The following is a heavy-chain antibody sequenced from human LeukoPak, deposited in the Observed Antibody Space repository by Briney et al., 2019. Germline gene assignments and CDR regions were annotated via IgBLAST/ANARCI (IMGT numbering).Heavy chain of an antibody. J-gene: IGHJ4*02. CDR1: GFSFSTYW. V-gene: IGHV3-7*03. Sequence: GGSLRLSCAASGFSFSTYWMTWVRQAPGKGLEWVANIKEDGSEKYCANSVKGRFTISRDNAKNSLYLQMNSLRAEETDVYYCTRAKYVRGSCLDHWGQGTLVTVSS. D-gene: IGHD3-16*01. CDR2: IKEDGSEK. CDR3: TRAKYVRGSCLDH.